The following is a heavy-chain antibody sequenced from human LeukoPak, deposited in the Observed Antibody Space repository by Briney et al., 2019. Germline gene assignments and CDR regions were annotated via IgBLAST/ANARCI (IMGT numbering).Heavy chain of an antibody. CDR3: ARVGEICSSTSCSNYFDY. CDR2: IYYSGST. J-gene: IGHJ4*02. D-gene: IGHD2-2*01. Sequence: SETLSLTCTVSGGSISSGSYYWSWIRQPPGKGLEWIGYIYYSGSTYYNPSLKSRVTISVDTSKNQFSLKLSSVTAADTAVYYCARVGEICSSTSCSNYFDYWGQGTLVTVSS. V-gene: IGHV4-30-4*08. CDR1: GGSISSGSYY.